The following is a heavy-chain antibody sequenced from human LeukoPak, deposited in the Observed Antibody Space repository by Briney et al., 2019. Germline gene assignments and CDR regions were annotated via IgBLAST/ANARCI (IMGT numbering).Heavy chain of an antibody. CDR3: AKDIVSRGGEGGYYFNY. CDR1: GFTFDDYA. J-gene: IGHJ4*02. CDR2: ISWNSGSI. Sequence: PGRSLRLSCAASGFTFDDYAMHWVRQAPGKGLEWVSGISWNSGSIGYADSVKGRFTISRDNAKNSLYLQMNSLRAEDTALYYCAKDIVSRGGEGGYYFNYWGQGTLVTVSS. D-gene: IGHD3-16*01. V-gene: IGHV3-9*01.